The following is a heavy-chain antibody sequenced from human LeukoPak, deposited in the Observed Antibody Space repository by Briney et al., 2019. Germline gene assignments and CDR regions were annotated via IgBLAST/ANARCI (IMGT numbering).Heavy chain of an antibody. CDR1: GYSFSSYW. CDR2: IYPGDSDT. Sequence: GESLKISCKGSGYSFSSYWIGWVRQMPGKGLEWMGIIYPGDSDTRYSPSFQGQVTISVDKSISTAYVQRSSLKASDTAMYYCARRVLDYFEHWGQGTLVTVSS. V-gene: IGHV5-51*01. J-gene: IGHJ4*02. CDR3: ARRVLDYFEH. D-gene: IGHD4/OR15-4a*01.